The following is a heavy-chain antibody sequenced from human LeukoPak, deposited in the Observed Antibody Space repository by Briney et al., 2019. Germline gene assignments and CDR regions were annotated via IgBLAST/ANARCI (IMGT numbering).Heavy chain of an antibody. J-gene: IGHJ3*02. CDR3: ARDHGFSGGSYFDTFDI. D-gene: IGHD1-26*01. Sequence: AASVEVSCKASGYIFTTYGISWVRQAPGQGLEWMGWISGYNDDTNYAQKLQGRVTMTTDTSTSTAYMELRSLTSDDTAVYYCARDHGFSGGSYFDTFDIWGRGTMVTVSS. CDR2: ISGYNDDT. V-gene: IGHV1-18*01. CDR1: GYIFTTYG.